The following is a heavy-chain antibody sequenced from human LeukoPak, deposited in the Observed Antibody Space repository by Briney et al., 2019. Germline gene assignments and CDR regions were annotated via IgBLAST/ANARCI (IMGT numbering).Heavy chain of an antibody. CDR2: FNHSGST. Sequence: WETLSLTCAVYGGSFSGYYSSWIRQPPGKGLEWFGEFNHSGSTNYNPSLKSRVTISVDTSKNQFSLKLSSVTAADTAVYYCARGRTMVRGVIKHFDYWGQGTLVTVSP. CDR1: GGSFSGYY. CDR3: ARGRTMVRGVIKHFDY. V-gene: IGHV4-34*01. J-gene: IGHJ4*02. D-gene: IGHD3-10*01.